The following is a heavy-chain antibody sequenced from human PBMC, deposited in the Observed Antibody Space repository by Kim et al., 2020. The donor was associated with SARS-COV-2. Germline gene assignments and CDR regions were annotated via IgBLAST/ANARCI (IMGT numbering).Heavy chain of an antibody. Sequence: GGSLRLSCAASGFTFSSYWMSWVRQAPGKGLEWVANIKQDGSEKYYVDSVKGRFTISRDNAKNSLYLQMNSLRAEDTAVYYCARVSPSITMVRGEPYYYYGMDVWGQGTTVTVSS. CDR1: GFTFSSYW. D-gene: IGHD3-10*01. CDR3: ARVSPSITMVRGEPYYYYGMDV. CDR2: IKQDGSEK. J-gene: IGHJ6*02. V-gene: IGHV3-7*01.